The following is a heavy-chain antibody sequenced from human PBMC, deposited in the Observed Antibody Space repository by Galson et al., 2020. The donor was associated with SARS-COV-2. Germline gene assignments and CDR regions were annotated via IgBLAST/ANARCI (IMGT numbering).Heavy chain of an antibody. J-gene: IGHJ4*02. Sequence: SQTLSLTCSVSGGSIGSGGYYWTWIRQHPGKGLEWVGSIHNIGNTYYNMAFKSRVAISVDTSKNQVSLRLTSVTDADTAMYFCARGARPATLVLGDIVGFDSWGQGTPVTVSS. CDR3: ARGARPATLVLGDIVGFDS. CDR2: IHNIGNT. V-gene: IGHV4-31*03. D-gene: IGHD3-10*01. CDR1: GGSIGSGGYY.